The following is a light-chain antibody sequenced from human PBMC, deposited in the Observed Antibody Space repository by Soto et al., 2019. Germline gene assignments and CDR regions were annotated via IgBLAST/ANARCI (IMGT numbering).Light chain of an antibody. CDR3: QQSFSAIT. CDR1: QSISSW. CDR2: AAS. Sequence: IQMRQSPATVSASVEDRVTITCRASQSISSWLAWYQQKPGKAPKLLIYAASSLQSGVPSRFSASGYGTDFTLTISSLQPEDFATYYCQQSFSAITSGQGARLEIK. V-gene: IGKV1-39*01. J-gene: IGKJ5*01.